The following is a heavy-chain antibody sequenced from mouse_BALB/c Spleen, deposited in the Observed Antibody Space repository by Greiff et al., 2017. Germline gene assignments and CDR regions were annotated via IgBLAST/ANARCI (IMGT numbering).Heavy chain of an antibody. J-gene: IGHJ3*01. Sequence: VMLVESGPGLVQPSQSLSITCTVSGFSLTSYGVHWVRQSPGKGLEWLGVIWSGGSTDYNAAFISRLSISKDNSKSQVFFKMNSLQANDTAIYYCARNGAYYRYDEGAWFAYWGQGTLVTVSA. CDR1: GFSLTSYG. CDR2: IWSGGST. V-gene: IGHV2-2*02. CDR3: ARNGAYYRYDEGAWFAY. D-gene: IGHD2-14*01.